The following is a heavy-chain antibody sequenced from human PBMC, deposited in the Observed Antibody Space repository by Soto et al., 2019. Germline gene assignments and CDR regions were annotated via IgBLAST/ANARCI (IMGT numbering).Heavy chain of an antibody. CDR1: GGSISSRPYF. J-gene: IGHJ5*02. Sequence: QLRLLESGPGLVTPSETLSLTCAVSGGSISSRPYFWAWIRQPPGEGLEWIGSIYNSGSTYYNPSLESRVTVSVDTSKSEVSLGLSSVTGADTAVYYCARHLATVITRYSYRGSTGWFDPWGQGALVTVS. CDR3: ARHLATVITRYSYRGSTGWFDP. CDR2: IYNSGST. V-gene: IGHV4-39*01. D-gene: IGHD3-16*01.